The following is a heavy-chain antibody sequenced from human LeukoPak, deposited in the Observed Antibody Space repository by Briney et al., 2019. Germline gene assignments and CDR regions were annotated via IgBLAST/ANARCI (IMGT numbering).Heavy chain of an antibody. J-gene: IGHJ5*02. Sequence: SETLSLTCTVSGGSISSYYWSWTRQPAGKGLEWIGRIYTSGSTNYNPSLKSRVTMSVDTSKNQFSLKLSSVTAADTAVYYCAREDILTGYNWFDPWGQGTLVTVSS. CDR2: IYTSGST. CDR1: GGSISSYY. CDR3: AREDILTGYNWFDP. V-gene: IGHV4-4*07. D-gene: IGHD3-9*01.